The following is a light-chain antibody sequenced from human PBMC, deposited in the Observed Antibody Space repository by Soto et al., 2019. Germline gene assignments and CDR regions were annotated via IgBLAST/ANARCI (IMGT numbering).Light chain of an antibody. J-gene: IGKJ2*03. V-gene: IGKV3-15*01. CDR3: QQYENWPPYS. CDR1: QSVGPN. CDR2: WGS. Sequence: TQSPATLSVSLGEEVSLSCRASQSVGPNLAWYQQRPGQAPRLLIHWGSTRANGVPARFRGSGRGTDFTLTISNLQSEDLAVYYCQQYENWPPYSFGQGTRLENK.